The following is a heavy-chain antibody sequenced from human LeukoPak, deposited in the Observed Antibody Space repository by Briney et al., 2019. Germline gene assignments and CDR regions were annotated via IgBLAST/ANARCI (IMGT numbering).Heavy chain of an antibody. CDR3: TSDMGYSGSYYQY. V-gene: IGHV3-7*01. J-gene: IGHJ4*02. Sequence: GGSLRLSCAASEFTFSTFWMSWVRQAPGKGLEWVANINQHGNDKYYVDSVRGRFTISRDNARNSLYLQMTSLRVEDTAMYYCTSDMGYSGSYYQYWGQGALVTASS. D-gene: IGHD1-26*01. CDR2: INQHGNDK. CDR1: EFTFSTFW.